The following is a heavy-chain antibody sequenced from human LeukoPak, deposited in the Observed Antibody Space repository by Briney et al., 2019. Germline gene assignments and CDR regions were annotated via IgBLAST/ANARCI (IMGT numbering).Heavy chain of an antibody. D-gene: IGHD4-17*01. J-gene: IGHJ4*02. V-gene: IGHV3-23*01. CDR3: AKAPYGIISFDY. CDR1: GFTFSSYD. CDR2: ISGSGGST. Sequence: GGSLRLSCAASGFTFSSYDMSWVRQAPGKGLEWVSAISGSGGSTYYADSVKGRFTISRDNSKNTLYLQMNSLRAEDTAVYYCAKAPYGIISFDYWGQGTLVTVSS.